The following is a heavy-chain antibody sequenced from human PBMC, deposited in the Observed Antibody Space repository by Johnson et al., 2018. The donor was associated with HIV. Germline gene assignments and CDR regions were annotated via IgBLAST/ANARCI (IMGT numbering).Heavy chain of an antibody. CDR1: GFTFSSYG. V-gene: IGHV3-30*18. J-gene: IGHJ3*02. D-gene: IGHD2-21*01. Sequence: QVQLVESGGGVVQPGRSLRLSCAASGFTFSSYGMHWVRQAPGKGLEWVAVISYDGSNKYYADSVKGRFTISRDNSKNTLYLQMNSLRAEDTAVYYCAKDLAFRDDAFDIWGQGTMVTVSS. CDR3: AKDLAFRDDAFDI. CDR2: ISYDGSNK.